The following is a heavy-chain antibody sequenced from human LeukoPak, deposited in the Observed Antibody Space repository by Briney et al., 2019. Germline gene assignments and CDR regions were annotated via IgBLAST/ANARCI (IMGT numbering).Heavy chain of an antibody. D-gene: IGHD3-10*02. CDR1: AGSISSYY. CDR2: IYTSGST. V-gene: IGHV4-4*07. CDR3: AVCSVTGRAFDI. J-gene: IGHJ3*02. Sequence: PSETLSLTCTVSAGSISSYYWSWIRQPAGKGLEWLGRIYTSGSTNYNPSLKSRVTVSVDTSKNQFSLKLSSATAADTAVYYCAVCSVTGRAFDIWGQGTMVTVSS.